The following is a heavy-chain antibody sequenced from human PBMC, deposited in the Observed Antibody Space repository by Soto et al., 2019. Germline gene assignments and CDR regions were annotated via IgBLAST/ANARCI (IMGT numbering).Heavy chain of an antibody. CDR2: INSDGSST. Sequence: EVQLVESGGGLVQPGGSLRLSCAASGFTFSSYWMHWVRQAPGKGLVWVSRINSDGSSTVYVDSVKGRFTISRDNAKNTLYLQMNSLGAEDTAVYYCARSMTGYSYADRWGQGTLVTVSS. V-gene: IGHV3-74*01. CDR3: ARSMTGYSYADR. D-gene: IGHD5-18*01. J-gene: IGHJ4*02. CDR1: GFTFSSYW.